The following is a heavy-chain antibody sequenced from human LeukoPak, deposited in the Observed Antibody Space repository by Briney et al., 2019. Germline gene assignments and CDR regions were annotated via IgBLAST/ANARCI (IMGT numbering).Heavy chain of an antibody. J-gene: IGHJ4*02. CDR2: IYTSGST. Sequence: SQTLSLTCTVSGGSISSGGYYWSWIRQPPGKGLEWIGRIYTSGSTNYNPSLKSRVTISVDTSKNQFSLKLSSVTAADTAVYYCARDRGGFDYWGQGTLVTVSS. D-gene: IGHD3-10*01. V-gene: IGHV4-61*02. CDR3: ARDRGGFDY. CDR1: GGSISSGGYY.